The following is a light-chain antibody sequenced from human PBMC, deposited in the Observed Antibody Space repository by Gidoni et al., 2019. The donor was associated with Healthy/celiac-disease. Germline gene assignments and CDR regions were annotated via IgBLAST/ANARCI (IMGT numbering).Light chain of an antibody. CDR2: AAS. CDR1: QGIRSY. CDR3: QQLNSYPLT. V-gene: IGKV1-9*01. J-gene: IGKJ4*01. Sequence: IQLTQSPSSLSASVVDRVTITCRASQGIRSYLAWHQQKPGKTPKLLIYAASTLQSGVPSRFSGSGSGTDFTLTISSLQPEDFATYYCQQLNSYPLTFGGGIKVEIK.